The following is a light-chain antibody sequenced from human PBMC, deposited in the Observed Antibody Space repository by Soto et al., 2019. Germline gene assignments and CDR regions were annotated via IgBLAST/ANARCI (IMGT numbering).Light chain of an antibody. CDR1: SSNIVNNY. V-gene: IGLV1-51*01. CDR3: GTWDSSLSGVV. J-gene: IGLJ2*01. Sequence: QSVLTQPPSVSAAPGQKVTISCSGSSSNIVNNYVSWYQQLPGTAPKLLIYDNNERPSGIPDRFSGSKSGTSATLGITGLQTGDEADYYCGTWDSSLSGVVFGGGTKLTVL. CDR2: DNN.